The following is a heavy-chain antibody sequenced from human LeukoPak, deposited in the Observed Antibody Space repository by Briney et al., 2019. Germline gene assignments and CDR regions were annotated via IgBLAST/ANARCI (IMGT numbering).Heavy chain of an antibody. Sequence: SETLSLTCTVSGGSISSYYWSWIRQPAGKGLEWIGRIYTSGSTNYNPSLKSRVTMSVDTSKNQFSLKLSSVTAADTAVYYCARVSPAGFWSGYFHYYYYYMDVWGKGTTVTVSS. CDR1: GGSISSYY. D-gene: IGHD3-3*01. CDR2: IYTSGST. CDR3: ARVSPAGFWSGYFHYYYYYMDV. J-gene: IGHJ6*03. V-gene: IGHV4-4*07.